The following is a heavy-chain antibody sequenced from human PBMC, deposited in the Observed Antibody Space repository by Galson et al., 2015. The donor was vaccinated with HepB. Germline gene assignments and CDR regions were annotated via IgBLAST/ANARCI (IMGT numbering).Heavy chain of an antibody. CDR3: ARGGASRYSS. D-gene: IGHD5-12*01. CDR1: GVSFSGYY. CDR2: ISPSGST. J-gene: IGHJ5*02. V-gene: IGHV4-34*01. Sequence: ETLSLTCAVYGVSFSGYYLTWIRQAPGKGLQWIGEISPSGSTDYNPSLKSRVSMSVDTSKNQFSLKLSSVTAADTALYYCARGGASRYSSWGQGTLVTVSS.